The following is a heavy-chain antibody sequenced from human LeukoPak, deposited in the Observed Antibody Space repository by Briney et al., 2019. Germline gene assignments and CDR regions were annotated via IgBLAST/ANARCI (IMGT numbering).Heavy chain of an antibody. D-gene: IGHD3-3*01. CDR2: IYYSGST. CDR3: ARQGGSGRKYYLAY. CDR1: GGSISSYY. J-gene: IGHJ4*02. V-gene: IGHV4-59*08. Sequence: SETLSLTCAVSGGSISSYYWSWIRQPPGKGLEWIGYIYYSGSTNYNPSLKSRVTISVDTSKNQFSLKLSSVTAADTAVYYCARQGGSGRKYYLAYGGQEPRVTVSS.